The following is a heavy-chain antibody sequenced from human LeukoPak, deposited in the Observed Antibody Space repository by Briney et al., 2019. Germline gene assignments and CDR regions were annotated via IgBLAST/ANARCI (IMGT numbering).Heavy chain of an antibody. V-gene: IGHV4-59*01. CDR3: ARGVTIFGVVTPPYDAFDI. Sequence: KPSETLSLTCTVSGGSISSYYWSWIRQPPGKGLEWIGYIYYSGSTNYNPSLKSRVTISVDTSKNRFSLKLSSVTAADTAVYYCARGVTIFGVVTPPYDAFDIWGQGTMVTVSS. CDR2: IYYSGST. D-gene: IGHD3-3*01. CDR1: GGSISSYY. J-gene: IGHJ3*02.